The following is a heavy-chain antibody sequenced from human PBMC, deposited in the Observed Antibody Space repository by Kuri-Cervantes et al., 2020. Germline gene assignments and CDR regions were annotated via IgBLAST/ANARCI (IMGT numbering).Heavy chain of an antibody. D-gene: IGHD1-26*01. CDR3: ARDRGIIVGATSGYLDY. CDR1: GFTFSSYG. CDR2: IWYDGSNK. V-gene: IGHV3-33*01. Sequence: GESLKISCAASGFTFSSYGMHWVRQAPGKGLEWVAVIWYDGSNKYYADSAKGRFTISRDNSKNTLYLQMNSLRAEDTAVYYCARDRGIIVGATSGYLDYWGQGTLVTVSS. J-gene: IGHJ4*02.